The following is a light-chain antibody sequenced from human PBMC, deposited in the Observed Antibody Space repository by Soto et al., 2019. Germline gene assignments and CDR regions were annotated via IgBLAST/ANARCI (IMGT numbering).Light chain of an antibody. Sequence: EILLTQSPGTLSLSPGERATLSCRASQTLSSNYLAWYQQKPGQAPRLLIYGESSRASGIPDRFSGSGSGTDFTLTISRLEPEDFAVYYCQQYGSSLFTFGPGTKVDIK. CDR3: QQYGSSLFT. CDR1: QTLSSNY. V-gene: IGKV3-20*01. CDR2: GES. J-gene: IGKJ3*01.